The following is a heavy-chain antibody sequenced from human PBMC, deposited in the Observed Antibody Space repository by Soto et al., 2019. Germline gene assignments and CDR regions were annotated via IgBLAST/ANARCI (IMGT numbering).Heavy chain of an antibody. D-gene: IGHD4-17*01. V-gene: IGHV5-51*01. J-gene: IGHJ4*02. CDR2: IYPGDSDT. CDR1: GYSFTNYW. CDR3: ASYSDYSYYFDY. Sequence: PGESLKISCKGSGYSFTNYWIGWVRQMPGKGLAWMGIIYPGDSDTTYSPSFQGQVTISADKSINTAYLQWSSLKASDTAMYYCASYSDYSYYFDYWGQGTLVTVSS.